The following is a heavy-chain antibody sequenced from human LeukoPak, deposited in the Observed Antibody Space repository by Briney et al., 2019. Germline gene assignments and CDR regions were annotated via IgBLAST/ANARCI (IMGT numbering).Heavy chain of an antibody. CDR1: GYSISSGYY. V-gene: IGHV4-38-2*02. Sequence: PSETLSLTCTVSGYSISSGYYWSWIRQPPGKGLEWIGYIYYSGSTNYNPSLKSRVTISVDTSNNQFSLKLSSVTAADTAVYYWARWLNWFDPWGQGGLVTVSS. CDR3: ARWLNWFDP. J-gene: IGHJ5*02. D-gene: IGHD3-10*01. CDR2: IYYSGST.